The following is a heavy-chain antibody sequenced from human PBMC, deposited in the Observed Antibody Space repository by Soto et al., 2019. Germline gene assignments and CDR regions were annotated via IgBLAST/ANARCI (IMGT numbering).Heavy chain of an antibody. CDR1: GYAFTSYY. D-gene: IGHD6-13*01. CDR3: ASIAAAGVGY. J-gene: IGHJ4*02. V-gene: IGHV1-46*01. CDR2: INPSGGST. Sequence: QVQLVQSGAEVKKPGASVKVSCKASGYAFTSYYMHWVRQAPGQGLEWMGIINPSGGSTSYAQKFQGRVTMTRDTSTSTVYMELSSLRSEDTAVYYCASIAAAGVGYWGQGTLVTVSS.